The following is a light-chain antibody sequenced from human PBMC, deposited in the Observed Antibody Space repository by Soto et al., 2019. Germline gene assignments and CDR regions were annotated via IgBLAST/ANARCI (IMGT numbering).Light chain of an antibody. Sequence: DSQMTQSPSTLSASVGDRVIITCRSSQSISSWLAWYQQKPGKAPSLLIYRASTLKSGIPSRFSGSGSGTEFTLTISSLQPDDFATYYCQQYDRASWTFGPGTKVEIK. CDR2: RAS. V-gene: IGKV1-5*03. J-gene: IGKJ1*01. CDR3: QQYDRASWT. CDR1: QSISSW.